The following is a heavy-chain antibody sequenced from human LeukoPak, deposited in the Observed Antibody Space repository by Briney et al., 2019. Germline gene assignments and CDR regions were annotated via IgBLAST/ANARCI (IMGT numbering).Heavy chain of an antibody. CDR2: IYPSGST. CDR3: ARDRAYGSHYFDY. J-gene: IGHJ4*02. D-gene: IGHD4-17*01. Sequence: TTSETLSLTCAVSGVSISGSYYYWGWIRQPPGKGLGWIGSIYPSGSTYYNPSLKSRLTVSVDTSKNQFSLKLSSVTAADTAVYYCARDRAYGSHYFDYWGQGTLVTVSS. V-gene: IGHV4-39*07. CDR1: GVSISGSYYY.